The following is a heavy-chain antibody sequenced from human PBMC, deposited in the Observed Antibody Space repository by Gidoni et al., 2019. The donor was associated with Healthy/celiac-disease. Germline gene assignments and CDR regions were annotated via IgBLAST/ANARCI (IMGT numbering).Heavy chain of an antibody. Sequence: EVQLLESGGGLVQPGGSLRLSCAASGFTFIRYWMSWVRQAPGKGREWVAKIKQDGSEKYYVDSVKGRFTISRDNAKNSLYLQMNSLRAEDTAVYYCARERLAVAGTIGQIYYYYGMDVWGQGTTVTVSS. CDR1: GFTFIRYW. J-gene: IGHJ6*02. V-gene: IGHV3-7*01. D-gene: IGHD6-19*01. CDR2: IKQDGSEK. CDR3: ARERLAVAGTIGQIYYYYGMDV.